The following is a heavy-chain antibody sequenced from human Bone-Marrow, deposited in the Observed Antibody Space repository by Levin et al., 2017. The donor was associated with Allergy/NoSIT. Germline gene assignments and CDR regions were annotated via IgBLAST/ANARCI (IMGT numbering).Heavy chain of an antibody. D-gene: IGHD3-3*01. CDR3: ARDGAIFGGDNYFDY. J-gene: IGHJ4*02. V-gene: IGHV3-48*03. CDR2: ITTSGSTM. Sequence: LSLPCAASGFPFHTYEMNWVRQAPGKGLEWLSYITTSGSTMYYADSVKGRFTISRDNAKNSLYLQMNSLRADDTAVYYCARDGAIFGGDNYFDYWGQGTLVTVSS. CDR1: GFPFHTYE.